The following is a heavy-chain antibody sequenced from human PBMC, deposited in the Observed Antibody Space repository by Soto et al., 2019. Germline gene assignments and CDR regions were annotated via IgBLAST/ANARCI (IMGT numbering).Heavy chain of an antibody. J-gene: IGHJ4*02. CDR1: GSSLDRSNYY. D-gene: IGHD2-8*02. CDR3: ARDKITGLFDY. CDR2: TYYNGNA. V-gene: IGHV4-39*02. Sequence: SETLSLTCNVSGSSLDRSNYYWDWIRQPPGKGVEWIGTTYYNGNAYDNPSLRGRVTMSVDTSKNQFSLKLASVTAADTAVSYCARDKITGLFDYWGQGTLVTVS.